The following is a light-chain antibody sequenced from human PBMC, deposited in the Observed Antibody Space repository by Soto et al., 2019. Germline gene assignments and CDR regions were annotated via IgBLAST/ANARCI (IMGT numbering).Light chain of an antibody. CDR3: QQYNSWRT. J-gene: IGKJ1*01. V-gene: IGKV3-15*01. CDR1: QSVRSN. CDR2: GAS. Sequence: EIVMTQSPATLSVSPGERATLSCRASQSVRSNLAWYQQKPGQTPRLLIYGASTRATGIPARFSGSGSVTEFTLTISSLQSEDFAVYYCQQYNSWRTFGQGTKVEIK.